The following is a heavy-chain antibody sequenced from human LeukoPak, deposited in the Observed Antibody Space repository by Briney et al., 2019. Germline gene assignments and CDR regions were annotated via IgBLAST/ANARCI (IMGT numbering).Heavy chain of an antibody. J-gene: IGHJ4*02. V-gene: IGHV4-59*08. D-gene: IGHD3-10*01. CDR2: IYYSGST. CDR3: ARQTMVRGVIITSSYHFDY. CDR1: GGSLSSYY. Sequence: PSETLSLTCTVSGGSLSSYYWSWIRQPPGKGLEWIGYIYYSGSTNYNPSLKSRVTISVDTSKNQFSLKLSSVTAADTAVYYCARQTMVRGVIITSSYHFDYWGQGTLVTVSS.